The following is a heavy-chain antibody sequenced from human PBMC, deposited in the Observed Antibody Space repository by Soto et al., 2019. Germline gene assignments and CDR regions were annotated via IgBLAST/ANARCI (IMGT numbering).Heavy chain of an antibody. V-gene: IGHV2-5*01. CDR2: IYWNDEM. CDR3: AHRRFAKYSSLPADFDY. J-gene: IGHJ4*02. D-gene: IGHD6-6*01. CDR1: GFSLNSSGVG. Sequence: GSGPTLVNPTQTLTLTCTFSGFSLNSSGVGVGWIRQPPGKALEWLALIYWNDEMHYSPSLKSRLTITEDASKHQVVLTVTNMDPVDTATYYCAHRRFAKYSSLPADFDYWGQGILVTVS.